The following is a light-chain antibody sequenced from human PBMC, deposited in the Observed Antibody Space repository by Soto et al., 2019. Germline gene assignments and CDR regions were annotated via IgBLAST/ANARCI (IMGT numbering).Light chain of an antibody. Sequence: EIVLTQSPATLSLSPGERATLSCRASQTIINYLAWYQQKPGQAPRLLIHDASNRATGIPARFSGSGSGTDFTLTISSLEPEDFRVYSCQQRYIWPPFTFGQGTRLELK. V-gene: IGKV3-11*01. CDR3: QQRYIWPPFT. CDR1: QTIINY. J-gene: IGKJ5*01. CDR2: DAS.